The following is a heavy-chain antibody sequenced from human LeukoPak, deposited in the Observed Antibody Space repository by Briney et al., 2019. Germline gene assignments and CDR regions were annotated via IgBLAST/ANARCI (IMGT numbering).Heavy chain of an antibody. CDR2: IYYSGST. CDR1: GGSISSYY. CDR3: ARVRFLEWLPDY. D-gene: IGHD3-3*01. J-gene: IGHJ4*02. V-gene: IGHV4-59*01. Sequence: SETLSLTCTVSGGSISSYYWSWIRQPPGKGLEWIGYIYYSGSTNYNPSLKSRVTISVDTSKNQFSLKLSSVTAADTAVYYCARVRFLEWLPDYWGQGTLVTVSS.